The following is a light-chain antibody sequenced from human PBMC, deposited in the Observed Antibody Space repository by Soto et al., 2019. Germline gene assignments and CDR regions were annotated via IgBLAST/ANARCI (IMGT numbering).Light chain of an antibody. J-gene: IGKJ1*01. V-gene: IGKV3-11*01. CDR2: DAS. CDR1: QSVSSY. CDR3: QQFNNYPRWT. Sequence: EIVLTQSPATLSLSPGERATLSCRASQSVSSYLAWYQQKPGQAPRLLIYDASNRATGIPARFSGSGSGTDFTLTISSLEPEDFATYYCQQFNNYPRWTFGQGTKVEIK.